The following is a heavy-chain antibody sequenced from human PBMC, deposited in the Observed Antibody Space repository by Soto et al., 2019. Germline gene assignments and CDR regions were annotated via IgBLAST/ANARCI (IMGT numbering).Heavy chain of an antibody. J-gene: IGHJ6*02. D-gene: IGHD1-26*01. CDR3: ARLTYAIQGAGARGYYYYGMDV. CDR1: GFYIRSSSYY. CDR2: IYYSGST. V-gene: IGHV4-39*01. Sequence: PSETLSLTCPVSGFYIRSSSYYWGWIRQPPGKGLEWIGSIYYSGSTYYNPSLKSRVTISVDTSKNQFSLKLSSVTAADTAVYYCARLTYAIQGAGARGYYYYGMDVWGQGTTVTVSS.